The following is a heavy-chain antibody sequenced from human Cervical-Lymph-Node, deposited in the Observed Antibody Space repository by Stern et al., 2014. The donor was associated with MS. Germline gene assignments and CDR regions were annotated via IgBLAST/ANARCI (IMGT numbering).Heavy chain of an antibody. CDR1: GGTFSSYA. D-gene: IGHD1-26*01. CDR2: IIPIFGTA. V-gene: IGHV1-69*01. CDR3: ASLAEKWGYFDY. J-gene: IGHJ4*02. Sequence: VHLVESGAEVKKPGSSVKVSCKASGGTFSSYAISWVRQAPGQGLEWMGGIIPIFGTANYAQKFQGRVTITADESTSTAYMELSSLRSEDTAVYYCASLAEKWGYFDYWGQGTLVTVSS.